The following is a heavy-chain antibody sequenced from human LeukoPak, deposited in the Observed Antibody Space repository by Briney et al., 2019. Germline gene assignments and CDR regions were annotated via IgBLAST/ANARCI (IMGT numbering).Heavy chain of an antibody. D-gene: IGHD6-25*01. Sequence: SQTLSLTCTVSGGSISSGGYYWSWIRQPPGQGLEWIGYIYHSGSTNYNPSLKSRVTISVDTSKNQFSLKLSSVTAADTAVYFCASGSNIAAIRYFDLWGRGTLVTVSS. CDR2: IYHSGST. J-gene: IGHJ2*01. CDR3: ASGSNIAAIRYFDL. V-gene: IGHV4-30-2*01. CDR1: GGSISSGGYY.